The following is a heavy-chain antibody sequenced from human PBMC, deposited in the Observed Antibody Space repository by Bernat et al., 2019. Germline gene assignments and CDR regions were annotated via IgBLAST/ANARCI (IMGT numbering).Heavy chain of an antibody. V-gene: IGHV3-33*01. CDR2: IWYDGSNK. CDR1: GFTFSSYG. Sequence: QVQLVESGGGVVQLGRSLRLSCAASGFTFSSYGMHWVRQAPGKGLEWVAVIWYDGSNKYYAESVKGRFTISRENSKSTQYLEMNSLRAEDTAVYYCARDGGYRYGTEFSDYWGQGTLVTVSS. CDR3: ARDGGYRYGTEFSDY. D-gene: IGHD5-18*01. J-gene: IGHJ4*02.